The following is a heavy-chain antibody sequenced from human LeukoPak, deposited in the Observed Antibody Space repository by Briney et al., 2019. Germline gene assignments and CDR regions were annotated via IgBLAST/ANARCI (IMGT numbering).Heavy chain of an antibody. CDR1: GFTFSNYD. V-gene: IGHV3-13*01. CDR2: IGKAGAT. Sequence: GGSLRLSCAASGFTFSNYDMHWVRQGVGKGLEWVSGIGKAGATYYSGSVKGRFTISRENAKNSLYLQMNSLRVGDTAVYYCARGGPGGFDIWGQGTMVTVSS. J-gene: IGHJ3*02. CDR3: ARGGPGGFDI.